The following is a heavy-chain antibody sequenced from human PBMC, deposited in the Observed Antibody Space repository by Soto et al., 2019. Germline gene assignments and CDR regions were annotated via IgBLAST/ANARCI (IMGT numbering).Heavy chain of an antibody. D-gene: IGHD5-12*01. CDR3: VRTHGGYTAYYGMDV. CDR1: GFSLNTGGMC. Sequence: QSGPTLVNPSQTLTLTCTFSGFSLNTGGMCLSWVRQPTGKALEWLAVVRWDDEKHFSTSLRNRISVSKDASGDRVVLTMANMDPADSGKYYGVRTHGGYTAYYGMDVWGPGTTVTVSS. J-gene: IGHJ6*02. V-gene: IGHV2-70*19. CDR2: VRWDDEK.